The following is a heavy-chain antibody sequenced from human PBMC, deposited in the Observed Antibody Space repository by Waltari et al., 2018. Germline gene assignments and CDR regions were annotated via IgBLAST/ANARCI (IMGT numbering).Heavy chain of an antibody. CDR2: INHSGST. CDR1: GGSFSGYY. Sequence: QVQLQQWGAGLLKPSETLSLTCAVYGGSFSGYYWSWIRQHPGKGLEWIGEINHSGSTNYNPSLKSRVTISVDTSKNQFSLKLSSVTAADTAVYYCARATMVRGVIAGRFDPWGQGTLVTVSS. D-gene: IGHD3-10*01. CDR3: ARATMVRGVIAGRFDP. J-gene: IGHJ5*02. V-gene: IGHV4-34*01.